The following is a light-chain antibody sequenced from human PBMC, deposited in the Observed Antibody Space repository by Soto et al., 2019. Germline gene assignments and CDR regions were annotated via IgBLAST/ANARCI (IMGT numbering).Light chain of an antibody. V-gene: IGKV3D-15*01. Sequence: ITQSPSSLSASVVDRVTITCLASQSISSYLNWYQQKPGQAPRLLIYDASNRATGIPARFSGSGSGTEFTLTISNLQSEDFAVYHCQQYDKWPRTFGQGTKVDIK. CDR1: QSISSY. J-gene: IGKJ1*01. CDR2: DAS. CDR3: QQYDKWPRT.